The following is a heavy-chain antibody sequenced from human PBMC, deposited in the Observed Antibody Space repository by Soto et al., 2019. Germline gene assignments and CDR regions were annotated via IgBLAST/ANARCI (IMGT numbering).Heavy chain of an antibody. CDR2: ISGSGGST. D-gene: IGHD3-10*01. V-gene: IGHV3-23*01. J-gene: IGHJ4*02. Sequence: GGSLGLSCAASGFTFSSYAMSWVRQAPGKGLEWVSAISGSGGSTYYADSVKGRFTISRDNSKNTLYLQMNSLRAEDTAVYYCAKTSRITMVRGVYVDYWGQGTLVTVSS. CDR3: AKTSRITMVRGVYVDY. CDR1: GFTFSSYA.